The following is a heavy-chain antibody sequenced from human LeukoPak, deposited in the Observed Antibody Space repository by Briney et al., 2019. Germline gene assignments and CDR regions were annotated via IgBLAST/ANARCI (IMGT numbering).Heavy chain of an antibody. CDR3: ASSESQGFLQH. CDR1: GGSISSYY. V-gene: IGHV4-59*08. Sequence: SETLSRTCTVSGGSISSYYWSWIRQPPGKGLEWIGYIYYSGSTNYNLSLKSRVTISVDTSKNQFSLKLSSVTAADTAVYYCASSESQGFLQHWGQGTLVTVSS. J-gene: IGHJ1*01. CDR2: IYYSGST. D-gene: IGHD2-15*01.